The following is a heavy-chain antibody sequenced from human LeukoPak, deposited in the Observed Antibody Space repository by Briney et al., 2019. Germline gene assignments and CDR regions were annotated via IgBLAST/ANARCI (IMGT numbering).Heavy chain of an antibody. J-gene: IGHJ5*02. CDR3: TIVRRTYRGSGYSNWFDP. CDR1: GFTFSNAW. V-gene: IGHV3-15*01. CDR2: IKSKTDGETA. Sequence: GGSLRLSSAAPGFTFSNAWMAWVRQVPGKGLEWLGRIKSKTDGETAAYAAPVRGRFFISRDDRKDTLYVEINSLTTEDTGIYYCTIVRRTYRGSGYSNWFDPWGRGTLVTVSS. D-gene: IGHD3-22*01.